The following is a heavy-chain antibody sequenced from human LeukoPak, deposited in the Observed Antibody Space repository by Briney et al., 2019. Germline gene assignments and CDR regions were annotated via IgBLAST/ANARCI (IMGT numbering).Heavy chain of an antibody. J-gene: IGHJ2*01. D-gene: IGHD4-17*01. V-gene: IGHV3-30*04. CDR1: GFTFSNRA. CDR3: ASGLTVSWYFDL. Sequence: GGSLRLSCAASGFTFSNRAMHWVRQAPGKGLEWVVVISDNGFHNYYEDSVKGRFTISRDNSKNTLFLQMNSLGADDTAMYFCASGLTVSWYFDLWGRGTLVTVSS. CDR2: ISDNGFHN.